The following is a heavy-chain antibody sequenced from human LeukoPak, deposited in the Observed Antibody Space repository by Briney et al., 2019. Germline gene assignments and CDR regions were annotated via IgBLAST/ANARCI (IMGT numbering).Heavy chain of an antibody. CDR2: IKADGGEK. D-gene: IGHD1-26*01. CDR3: ARFPIVGAIADYYMDV. Sequence: GGSLRLSCAASGFTFSTYWMNWFRQTPGKGLEWVAKIKADGGEKDHVASVKGRFTISRDNAKNSLYLQMNSLRAKDTAVYYCARFPIVGAIADYYMDVWGKGTTVTISS. J-gene: IGHJ6*03. V-gene: IGHV3-7*01. CDR1: GFTFSTYW.